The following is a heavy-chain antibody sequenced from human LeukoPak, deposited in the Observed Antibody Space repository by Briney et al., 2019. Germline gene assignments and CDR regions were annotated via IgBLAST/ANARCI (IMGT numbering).Heavy chain of an antibody. Sequence: SVKVSCKASGGSFGDFAISWVRQAPGQGLEWMGGIIPIFGTANYAQKFQGRVTITADESTSTAYMELSSLRSEDTAVYYCARVIGYCSGGSCTNSDYWGQGTLVTVSS. CDR1: GGSFGDFA. J-gene: IGHJ4*02. CDR2: IIPIFGTA. CDR3: ARVIGYCSGGSCTNSDY. D-gene: IGHD2-15*01. V-gene: IGHV1-69*13.